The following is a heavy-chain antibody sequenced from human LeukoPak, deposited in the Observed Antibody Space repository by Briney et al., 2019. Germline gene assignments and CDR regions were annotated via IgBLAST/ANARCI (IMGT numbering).Heavy chain of an antibody. D-gene: IGHD1-26*01. CDR1: GGTFSSYA. CDR2: IIPIFGTA. J-gene: IGHJ2*01. Sequence: SVKVSCRASGGTFSSYAISWVRQAPGQGREWMGGIIPIFGTANYAHKFQGRVTITADESTSTAYMELSSLRSEDTAVYYCARTLLARWYFDLWGRGTLVTVSS. CDR3: ARTLLARWYFDL. V-gene: IGHV1-69*13.